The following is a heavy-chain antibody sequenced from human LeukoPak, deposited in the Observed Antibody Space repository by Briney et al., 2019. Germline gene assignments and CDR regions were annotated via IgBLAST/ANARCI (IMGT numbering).Heavy chain of an antibody. V-gene: IGHV3-7*01. J-gene: IGHJ6*03. CDR3: ARAKYSSSTRLYYYYMDV. D-gene: IGHD6-6*01. CDR2: IKPDGSEE. CDR1: GITFSSLW. Sequence: GGSLRLSCAASGITFSSLWMSWFRQAPGKGLEWVADIKPDGSEEHYVASVRGRSTISRDNAKNSLYLQMNSLRGEDTAVYYCARAKYSSSTRLYYYYMDVWGKGTTVTVSS.